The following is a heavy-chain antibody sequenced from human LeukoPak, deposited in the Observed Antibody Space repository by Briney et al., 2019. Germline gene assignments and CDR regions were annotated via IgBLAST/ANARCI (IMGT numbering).Heavy chain of an antibody. V-gene: IGHV1-69*06. CDR1: GGTFSSYA. J-gene: IGHJ3*02. D-gene: IGHD1-26*01. CDR2: IIPIFGTA. Sequence: SVKVSCKASGGTFSSYAISWVRQAPGQGLEWMGGIIPIFGTANYAQKFQGRVTITADKSTSTAYMELSSLRSEDTAVYYCARDRGEWELLFDIWGQGTMVTVSS. CDR3: ARDRGEWELLFDI.